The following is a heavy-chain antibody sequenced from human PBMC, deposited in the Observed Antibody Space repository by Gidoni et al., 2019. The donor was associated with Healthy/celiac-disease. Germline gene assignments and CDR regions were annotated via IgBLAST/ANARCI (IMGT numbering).Heavy chain of an antibody. CDR1: GFPFSRIA. J-gene: IGHJ4*02. CDR3: AKSDGRYYDILTGYYDY. Sequence: EVKRLVPGGGWLQPGGSLRLPFAASGFPFSRIAMSWVGQAPGKGLEWVSAISGSGGSTYYADSVKGRFTSSRDNSKNTLYLQMNSLRAEDTAVYYCAKSDGRYYDILTGYYDYWGQGTLVTVSS. CDR2: ISGSGGST. D-gene: IGHD3-9*01. V-gene: IGHV3-23*01.